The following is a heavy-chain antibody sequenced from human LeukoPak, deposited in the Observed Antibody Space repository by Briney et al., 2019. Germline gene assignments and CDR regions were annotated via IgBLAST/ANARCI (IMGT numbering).Heavy chain of an antibody. D-gene: IGHD3-16*02. CDR1: GGSISSYY. CDR3: ARWPQITFGGVITSYYYYYYMDV. Sequence: PSETLSLTCTDSGGSISSYYWSWIRQPPGKGLEWIGYIYYSGSTNYNPSLKSRVTISVDTSKNQFSLKLSSVTAADTAVYYCARWPQITFGGVITSYYYYYYMDVWGKGTTVTISS. J-gene: IGHJ6*03. V-gene: IGHV4-59*01. CDR2: IYYSGST.